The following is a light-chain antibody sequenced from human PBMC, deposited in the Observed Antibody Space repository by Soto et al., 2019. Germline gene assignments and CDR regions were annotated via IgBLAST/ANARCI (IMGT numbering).Light chain of an antibody. CDR2: DND. CDR3: GTWDSSLSAWV. CDR1: SSNIGNNY. V-gene: IGLV1-51*01. J-gene: IGLJ3*02. Sequence: QSVLTQPPSVSAAPGQKVTISCSGRSSNIGNNYVSWYQHLPGTAPQLLIYDNDKRPSGIPDQFSGSKSGTSATLGITGLQTGDEADHYCGTWDSSLSAWVFGGGTKLTVL.